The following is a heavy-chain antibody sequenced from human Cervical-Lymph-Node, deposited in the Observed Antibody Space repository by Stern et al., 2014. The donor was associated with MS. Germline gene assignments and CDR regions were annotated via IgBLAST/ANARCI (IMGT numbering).Heavy chain of an antibody. CDR1: GFTFSSYS. CDR2: ISSSRSYI. J-gene: IGHJ3*02. CDR3: ARDYHYYDSSGYYDDAFDI. Sequence: EMQLVESGGGLVKPGGSLRLSCAASGFTFSSYSMNWVRQAPGKGLEWVSSISSSRSYIYYADSVKGRFTISRDNAKNSLYLQMNSLRAEDTAVYYCARDYHYYDSSGYYDDAFDIWGQGTMVTVSS. D-gene: IGHD3-22*01. V-gene: IGHV3-21*01.